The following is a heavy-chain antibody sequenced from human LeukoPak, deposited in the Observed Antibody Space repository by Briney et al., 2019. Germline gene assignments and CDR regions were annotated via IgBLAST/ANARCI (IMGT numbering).Heavy chain of an antibody. CDR3: ARVFPKDGDYAYYYYGMDV. V-gene: IGHV1-18*01. J-gene: IGHJ6*02. CDR1: GYTFTSNG. D-gene: IGHD4-17*01. CDR2: ISAYNGNT. Sequence: ASVKVSCKASGYTFTSNGISWVRQAPGQGLEWMGWISAYNGNTNYAQKLQGRVTMTTDTSTSTAYMELRSLRSDDTAVYYCARVFPKDGDYAYYYYGMDVWGQGTTVTVSS.